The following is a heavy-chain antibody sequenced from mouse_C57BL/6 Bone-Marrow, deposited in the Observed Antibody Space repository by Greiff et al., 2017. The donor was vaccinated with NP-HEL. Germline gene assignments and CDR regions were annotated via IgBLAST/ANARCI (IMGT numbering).Heavy chain of an antibody. CDR2: INPYNGDT. V-gene: IGHV1-20*01. J-gene: IGHJ4*01. CDR3: ARRPSGAYYAMDY. Sequence: EVQLQQSGPELVKPGDSVKISCKASGYSFTGYFMNWVMQSHGKSLEWIGRINPYNGDTFYNQKFKGKATLTVDKSSSTAHMELRSLTSEDSAVYYCARRPSGAYYAMDYWGQGTSVTVSS. D-gene: IGHD3-1*01. CDR1: GYSFTGYF.